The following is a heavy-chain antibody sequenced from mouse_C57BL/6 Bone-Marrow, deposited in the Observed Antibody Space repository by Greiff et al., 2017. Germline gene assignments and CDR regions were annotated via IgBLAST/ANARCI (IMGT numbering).Heavy chain of an antibody. CDR1: GYTFTSYW. Sequence: QVQLQQPGAELVKPGASVKMSCKASGYTFTSYWITWVKQRPGQGLEWIGDIYPGSGSTYYNEKFKGKATLTVDTYSSTAYMQLSSLTSDDCAFYFCARGYSAGPFAYWGQGTLVTVSA. V-gene: IGHV1-55*01. CDR2: IYPGSGST. CDR3: ARGYSAGPFAY. D-gene: IGHD3-2*02. J-gene: IGHJ3*01.